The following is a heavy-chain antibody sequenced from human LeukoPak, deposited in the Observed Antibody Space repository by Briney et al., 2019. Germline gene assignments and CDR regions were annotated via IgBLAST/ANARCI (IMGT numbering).Heavy chain of an antibody. CDR2: ISYDGSNK. V-gene: IGHV3-30*18. Sequence: GRSLRLSCAASGFTFSSYGMHWVRQAPGKGLEWVAVISYDGSNKYYADSVKGRFTISRDNSKNTLYLQMNSLRAEGTAVYYCAKVSYAAAAGEHDYWGQGTLVTVSS. CDR3: AKVSYAAAAGEHDY. J-gene: IGHJ4*02. D-gene: IGHD6-13*01. CDR1: GFTFSSYG.